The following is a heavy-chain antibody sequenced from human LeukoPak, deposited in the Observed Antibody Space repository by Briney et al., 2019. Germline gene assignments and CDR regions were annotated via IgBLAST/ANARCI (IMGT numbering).Heavy chain of an antibody. CDR1: GGSISSSSYY. CDR3: ARAHYYGSGSYIPYYYMDV. V-gene: IGHV4-39*01. Sequence: SETLSLTCTVSGGSISSSSYYWGWIRQPPGKGLEWIGSIYYSGSTYYNPSLKSRVTISVDTSKNQFSLKLSSVTAADTAVYYCARAHYYGSGSYIPYYYMDVWGKGTTVTISS. J-gene: IGHJ6*03. CDR2: IYYSGST. D-gene: IGHD3-10*01.